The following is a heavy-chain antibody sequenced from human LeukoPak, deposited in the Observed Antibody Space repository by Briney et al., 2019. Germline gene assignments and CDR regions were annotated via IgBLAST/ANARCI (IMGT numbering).Heavy chain of an antibody. Sequence: GASVKVSCKASGYTFTGYYMHWVRQAPGQGLEWMGWINPNSGGTNYAQKFQGRVTMTRDTSISTAYMELSRLRSDDTAVYYCAREGSGYSSSWYYYYYGMDVWGQGTTVTVSS. D-gene: IGHD6-13*01. CDR3: AREGSGYSSSWYYYYYGMDV. J-gene: IGHJ6*02. CDR1: GYTFTGYY. V-gene: IGHV1-2*02. CDR2: INPNSGGT.